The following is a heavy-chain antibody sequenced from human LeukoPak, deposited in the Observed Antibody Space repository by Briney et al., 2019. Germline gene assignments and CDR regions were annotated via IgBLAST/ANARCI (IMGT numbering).Heavy chain of an antibody. CDR3: VKDTIGYYQPFDV. CDR1: GFTFSSYE. Sequence: PGGSLRLSCAASGFTFSSYEMNWVRQAPGKGLDWISTVSGAAISTYYADSVKGRFTISRDNSKNTLYLQMNSLRAEDTALYYCVKDTIGYYQPFDVWGQGTLVTVSS. D-gene: IGHD3-22*01. V-gene: IGHV3-23*01. CDR2: VSGAAIST. J-gene: IGHJ4*02.